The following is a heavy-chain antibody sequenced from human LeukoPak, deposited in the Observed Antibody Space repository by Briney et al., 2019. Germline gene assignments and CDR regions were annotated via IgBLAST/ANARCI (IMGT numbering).Heavy chain of an antibody. CDR1: GTTLSSYP. Sequence: SVKVSCKASGTTLSSYPISWVRKALGKGLEWMGGFIPIFGTANYAQKFQGRVTITADESTSTAYMELSSLRSEDTAVYYCARDLSDDYGDYGYGYWGQGTLVTVSS. D-gene: IGHD4-17*01. V-gene: IGHV1-69*13. CDR3: ARDLSDDYGDYGYGY. CDR2: FIPIFGTA. J-gene: IGHJ4*02.